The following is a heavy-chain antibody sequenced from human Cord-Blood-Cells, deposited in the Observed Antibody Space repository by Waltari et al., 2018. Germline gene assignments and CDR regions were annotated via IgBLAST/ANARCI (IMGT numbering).Heavy chain of an antibody. CDR3: ARQDNSGYYSEIPFDY. CDR1: GYTFTVYY. V-gene: IGHV1-2*02. J-gene: IGHJ4*02. D-gene: IGHD3-22*01. Sequence: QVQLVQSGAEVKKPGASVKVSCKAPGYTFTVYYMHSVRQAPGQGLEWMGWINPNSGGTNYAQKFQGRVTMTRDTSISTAYMELSRLRSDDTAVYYCARQDNSGYYSEIPFDYWGQGTLVTVSS. CDR2: INPNSGGT.